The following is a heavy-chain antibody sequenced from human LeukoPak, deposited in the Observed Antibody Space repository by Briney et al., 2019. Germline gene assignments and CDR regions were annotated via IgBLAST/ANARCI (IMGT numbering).Heavy chain of an antibody. D-gene: IGHD6-19*01. Sequence: TSETLSLTCADYGESFRGSYWSRIRQPTGKGLERIGEINHSRSTNYNPSLKSRVTISVDTSKNQFSLKLSSVTAADTAVYYCARGGASPPGYSSGWYGSCYYGMDVWGQGTTVTVSS. V-gene: IGHV4-34*01. CDR2: INHSRST. CDR3: ARGGASPPGYSSGWYGSCYYGMDV. J-gene: IGHJ6*02. CDR1: GESFRGSY.